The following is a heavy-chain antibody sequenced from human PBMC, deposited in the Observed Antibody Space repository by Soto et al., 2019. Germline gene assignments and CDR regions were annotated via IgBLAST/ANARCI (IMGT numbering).Heavy chain of an antibody. CDR2: INHSGST. Sequence: PSETLSLTCAVYGGSFSGYYWSWIRQPPGKGLEWIGEINHSGSTNYNPSLKSRVTISVDTSKNQFSLKLSSVTAADTAVYYCVRHGGRLFDYWGPGHLVTVSS. CDR3: VRHGGRLFDY. V-gene: IGHV4-34*01. D-gene: IGHD2-15*01. J-gene: IGHJ4*02. CDR1: GGSFSGYY.